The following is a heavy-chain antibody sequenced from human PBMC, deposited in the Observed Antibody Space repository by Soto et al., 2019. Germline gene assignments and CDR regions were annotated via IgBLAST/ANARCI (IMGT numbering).Heavy chain of an antibody. V-gene: IGHV3-30*18. D-gene: IGHD5-18*01. CDR2: ISYDGSDK. CDR1: GFTFNFYG. Sequence: GGSLRLSCDASGFTFNFYGMHWFRQAPGKGLEWVAVISYDGSDKYYADSVRGRFTISRDNTKNTVWLQMNSLRGEDTAVYYCAKERRYSFDALDLWGQGTLVTVSS. J-gene: IGHJ3*01. CDR3: AKERRYSFDALDL.